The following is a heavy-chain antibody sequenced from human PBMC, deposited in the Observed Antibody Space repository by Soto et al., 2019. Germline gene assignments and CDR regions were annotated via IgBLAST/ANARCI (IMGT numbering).Heavy chain of an antibody. CDR3: ARGMSDLSSWPLVFP. Sequence: ASVKVSCKASGYTFTSYAMHWVRQAPGQRLEWMGWINAGNGNTKYSQKFQGRVTITRDTSASTAYMELSSLRSEDTAVYYCARGMSDLSSWPLVFPWGQGTLVTVSS. D-gene: IGHD6-13*01. CDR1: GYTFTSYA. V-gene: IGHV1-3*01. J-gene: IGHJ5*01. CDR2: INAGNGNT.